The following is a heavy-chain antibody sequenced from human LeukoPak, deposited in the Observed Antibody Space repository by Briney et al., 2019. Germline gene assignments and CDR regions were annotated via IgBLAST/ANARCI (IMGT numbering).Heavy chain of an antibody. CDR2: ISAYNGNT. J-gene: IGHJ4*02. CDR1: GYTFTSYG. D-gene: IGHD2-15*01. Sequence: ASVKVSCKASGYTFTSYGISWVRQAPGQGLEWMGWISAYNGNTNYAQKLQGRVTMTTDTSTSTAYMELRSLRSDDTAVYYCAREYCSGGSCYSEWDYWGQGTLVTVSS. V-gene: IGHV1-18*01. CDR3: AREYCSGGSCYSEWDY.